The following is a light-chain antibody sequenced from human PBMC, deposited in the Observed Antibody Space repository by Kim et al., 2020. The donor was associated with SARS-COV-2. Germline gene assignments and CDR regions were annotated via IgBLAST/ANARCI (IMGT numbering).Light chain of an antibody. J-gene: IGKJ3*01. CDR3: QKSYITPFT. V-gene: IGKV1-39*01. CDR1: QSISSH. Sequence: DSQMTQSPSSLSASVGDRVTITCRTTQSISSHLNWYQQKPGRAPKLLIAAASTLQGGVPSRFSGSGSETDFTLTISSLQPEDFATYFCQKSYITPFTFGPGTKVDIK. CDR2: AAS.